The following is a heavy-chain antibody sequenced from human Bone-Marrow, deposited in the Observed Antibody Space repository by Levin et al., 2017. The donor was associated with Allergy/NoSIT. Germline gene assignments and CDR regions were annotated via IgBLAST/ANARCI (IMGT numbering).Heavy chain of an antibody. Sequence: ASVKVSCKASGYTFTGYYMHWVRQAPGQGLEWMGRINPNTGGTNYAQEFQGRVTMTRDTSINTAYMELSRLRSDDTAFYYCAKERGGGAWYYDYWGQGTLVTVSS. CDR3: AKERGGGAWYYDY. J-gene: IGHJ4*02. D-gene: IGHD2-15*01. CDR1: GYTFTGYY. V-gene: IGHV1-2*06. CDR2: INPNTGGT.